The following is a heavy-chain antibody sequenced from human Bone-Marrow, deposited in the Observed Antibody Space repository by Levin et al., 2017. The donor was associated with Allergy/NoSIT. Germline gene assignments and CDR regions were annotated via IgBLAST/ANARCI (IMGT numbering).Heavy chain of an antibody. CDR1: GETFTNYA. J-gene: IGHJ6*02. CDR2: IIPLYETP. CDR3: ARRGRPPADTEINRAYGMDV. D-gene: IGHD3-16*01. Sequence: ASVKVSCKVYGETFTNYAVSWVRQAPGQGLEWMGNIIPLYETPNYAYDFKSRVTITADESTTTSFLEIANLKPEDTAVYYCARRGRPPADTEINRAYGMDVWGQGTPITVSS. V-gene: IGHV1-69*13.